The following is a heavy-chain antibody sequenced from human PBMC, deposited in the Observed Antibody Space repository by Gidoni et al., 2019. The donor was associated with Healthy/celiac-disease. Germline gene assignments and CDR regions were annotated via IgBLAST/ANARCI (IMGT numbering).Heavy chain of an antibody. Sequence: EVQLVESGGGLVKPGGSLRLSCAASGFTFSSYSMNWVRQAPGKGLEWVSSISSSSSYIYYADSVKGRFTISRDNAKNSLYLQMNSLRAEDTAVYYCAIDYGDYVGDAFDIWGQGTMVTVSS. D-gene: IGHD4-17*01. CDR1: GFTFSSYS. V-gene: IGHV3-21*01. CDR3: AIDYGDYVGDAFDI. J-gene: IGHJ3*02. CDR2: ISSSSSYI.